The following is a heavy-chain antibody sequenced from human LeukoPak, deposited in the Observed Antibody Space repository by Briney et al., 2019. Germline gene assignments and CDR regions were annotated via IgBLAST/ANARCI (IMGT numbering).Heavy chain of an antibody. Sequence: GGSLRLSCVTSGFTFSNHAMHWVRQGPGKGLEWVAVISDDGSSKFYADSVKGRFTIFRDNSKNTLFLQINSLRPEDTAVYYCARVDDLDAFDMWGQGTLVTVSS. CDR2: ISDDGSSK. V-gene: IGHV3-30*04. J-gene: IGHJ3*02. D-gene: IGHD2-2*03. CDR1: GFTFSNHA. CDR3: ARVDDLDAFDM.